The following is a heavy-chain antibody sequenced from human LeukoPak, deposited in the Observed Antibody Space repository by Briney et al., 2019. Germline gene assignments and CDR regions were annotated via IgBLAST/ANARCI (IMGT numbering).Heavy chain of an antibody. D-gene: IGHD3-10*01. V-gene: IGHV3-30*02. CDR2: IRYDGSNK. CDR1: GFTFSSYG. CDR3: AKDVYGSGSYSSFDY. Sequence: GGSLRLSCAASGFTFSSYGMHWVRQAPGKGLEWVAIIRYDGSNKYYADSVKGRFTISRDNSKNTLYLQMNSLRAEDTAVYYCAKDVYGSGSYSSFDYWGQGTLVTVSS. J-gene: IGHJ4*02.